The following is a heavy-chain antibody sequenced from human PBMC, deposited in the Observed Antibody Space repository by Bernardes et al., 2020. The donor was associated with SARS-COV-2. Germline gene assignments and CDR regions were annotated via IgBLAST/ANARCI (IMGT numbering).Heavy chain of an antibody. V-gene: IGHV4-39*01. D-gene: IGHD2-21*02. CDR3: AGSSCGIDCYIGGLRSWDYGMDV. J-gene: IGHJ6*02. Sequence: SETLSLTCSVSGGSISSSNYYWGWIRQPPGKGLEWIGSIYSSGSSYYNPSLQSRFTESIDPSKNQFSLRLSFVTAADTAVYFCAGSSCGIDCYIGGLRSWDYGMDVWGQGTTVTVSS. CDR1: GGSISSSNYY. CDR2: IYSSGSS.